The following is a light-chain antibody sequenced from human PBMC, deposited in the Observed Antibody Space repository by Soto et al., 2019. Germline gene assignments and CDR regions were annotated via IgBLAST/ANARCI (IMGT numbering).Light chain of an antibody. CDR2: EVS. CDR3: SSYSISTAYL. Sequence: QSVLTQPASLSGSPGQSITISCTGTSSDVGGYDYVSWYQLHPGKAPKLMVFEVSNLPSGVSYRFSGSKSGNTASLTISGLQAEDEADYFCSSYSISTAYLFGTGTKVTVL. V-gene: IGLV2-14*01. CDR1: SSDVGGYDY. J-gene: IGLJ1*01.